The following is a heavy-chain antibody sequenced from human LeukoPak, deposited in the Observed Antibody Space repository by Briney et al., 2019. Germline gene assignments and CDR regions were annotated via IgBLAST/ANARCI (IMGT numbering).Heavy chain of an antibody. CDR1: GGSISGSSHY. J-gene: IGHJ5*02. Sequence: SETLSLTCTVSGGSISGSSHYWAWIRQPPGRGLEWIGHFYYGGSTYYNPSLKSRVTISVDTSKNQFSVKLTSVTAADTAVYYCARDRSREGTYGSGSYFPGWFDPWGQGTLVTVSS. D-gene: IGHD3-10*01. CDR2: FYYGGST. V-gene: IGHV4-39*07. CDR3: ARDRSREGTYGSGSYFPGWFDP.